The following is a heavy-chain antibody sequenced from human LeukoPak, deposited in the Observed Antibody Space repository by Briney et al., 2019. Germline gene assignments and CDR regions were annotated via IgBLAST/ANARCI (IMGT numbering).Heavy chain of an antibody. D-gene: IGHD3-10*01. CDR2: ITGSGPYM. CDR3: VRDVGAVRGEVYFDY. CDR1: GFTFSTFA. J-gene: IGHJ4*02. Sequence: GGSLRLSCAASGFTFSTFAMHWVRLSPGKGLEWVSSITGSGPYMLYADSVKHRFTISRDNTKNLLYLEMNSLRAEDTAMYFCVRDVGAVRGEVYFDYWGQGSLVTVSS. V-gene: IGHV3-21*06.